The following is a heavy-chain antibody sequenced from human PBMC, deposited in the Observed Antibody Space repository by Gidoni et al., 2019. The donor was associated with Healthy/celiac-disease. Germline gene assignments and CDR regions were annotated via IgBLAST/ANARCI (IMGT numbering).Heavy chain of an antibody. J-gene: IGHJ4*02. V-gene: IGHV3-33*01. CDR1: GFPCRSYG. Sequence: QVQLVESGGGVVQPGRSLRLSCAASGFPCRSYGMPWVRQAPGEGLEWVAVIWYDGSNKYYADSVKGRFTISRDNSKNTLYLQMNSLRAEDTAVYYCARDGVPWSGGDCYADYWGQGTLVTVSS. CDR3: ARDGVPWSGGDCYADY. D-gene: IGHD2-21*02. CDR2: IWYDGSNK.